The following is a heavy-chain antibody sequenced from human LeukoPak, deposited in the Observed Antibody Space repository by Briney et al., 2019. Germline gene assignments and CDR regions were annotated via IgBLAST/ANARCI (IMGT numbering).Heavy chain of an antibody. CDR1: GFTFRNYA. V-gene: IGHV3-23*01. Sequence: SGGSLRLSCAASGFTFRNYAMTWVRQAPGKGLEWVSGLSGSGGSTYHADSVKGRFTVSRDNSKNTLFLQMNSLRAEDTAVYYCAKRGPCPGDCSSTLYYYPLDVWGQGTTVTVSS. J-gene: IGHJ6*02. D-gene: IGHD2-21*02. CDR3: AKRGPCPGDCSSTLYYYPLDV. CDR2: LSGSGGST.